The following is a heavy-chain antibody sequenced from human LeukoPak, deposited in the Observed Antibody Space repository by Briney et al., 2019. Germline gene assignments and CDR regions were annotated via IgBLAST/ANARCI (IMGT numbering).Heavy chain of an antibody. CDR1: GFTFSSYA. J-gene: IGHJ3*02. CDR2: IRYDGGNK. V-gene: IGHV3-30*02. D-gene: IGHD3-3*01. CDR3: ARDKNGVFDI. Sequence: GGSLRLSCAASGFTFSSYAMHWVRQAPGKGLEWVAFIRYDGGNKYYADSVQGRFTISRDNAKNSLFLLVNSLRAEDTAVYYCARDKNGVFDIWGQGTMVTVSS.